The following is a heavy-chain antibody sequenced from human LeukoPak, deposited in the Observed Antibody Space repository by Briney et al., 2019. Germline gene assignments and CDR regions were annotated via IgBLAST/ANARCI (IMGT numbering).Heavy chain of an antibody. Sequence: GGSLRLSCATSGFIFSTYALSWVRQAPGKGLEWASSISGSGGSTYHADSVKGRFNISRDSSKNTLYLQMNSLRAEDTAIYYCARVIRAAPGKGYFDYWGQGTLVTVSS. CDR2: ISGSGGST. J-gene: IGHJ4*02. D-gene: IGHD6-13*01. CDR3: ARVIRAAPGKGYFDY. CDR1: GFIFSTYA. V-gene: IGHV3-23*01.